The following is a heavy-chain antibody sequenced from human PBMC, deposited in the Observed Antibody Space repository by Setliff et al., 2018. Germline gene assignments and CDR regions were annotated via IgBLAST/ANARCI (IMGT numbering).Heavy chain of an antibody. CDR3: APHSRSSDWRALDY. CDR2: ITSDGGTT. CDR1: GFTFSSHG. J-gene: IGHJ4*02. D-gene: IGHD2-2*01. V-gene: IGHV3-23*01. Sequence: PGGSLRLSCAASGFTFSSHGMSWVRQAPAKGLEWVSTITSDGGTTWYADSVKGRSTIYRDNSKNILYLQMDSLRAEDTAVYYCAPHSRSSDWRALDYWGQGTLVTVSS.